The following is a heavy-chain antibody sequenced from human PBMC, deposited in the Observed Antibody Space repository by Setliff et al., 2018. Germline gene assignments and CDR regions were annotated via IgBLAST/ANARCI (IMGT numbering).Heavy chain of an antibody. D-gene: IGHD3-10*01. CDR1: GGSISSSY. CDR2: FYHSGSM. Sequence: SETLSLTCTVSGGSISSSYWSWIRQPPGKGLEWIGYFYHSGSMNYNPSLKGRVTMSVDTSNNQLSLRLTSVSAADTAVYYCARAYYYGSGNSHKYYMDVWGKGTAVTVSS. V-gene: IGHV4-4*09. J-gene: IGHJ6*03. CDR3: ARAYYYGSGNSHKYYMDV.